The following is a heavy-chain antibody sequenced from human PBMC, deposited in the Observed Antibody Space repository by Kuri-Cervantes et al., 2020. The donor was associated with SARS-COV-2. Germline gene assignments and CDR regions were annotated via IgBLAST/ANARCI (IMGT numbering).Heavy chain of an antibody. CDR1: GYTFTNAD. V-gene: IGHV1-8*02. D-gene: IGHD1-1*01. J-gene: IGHJ6*03. CDR2: MNPNSGNT. CDR3: ARAPSWNGAYYYMDV. Sequence: ASVKVSCKASGYTFTNADINWVRQATGQGLEWMGWMNPNSGNTGYAQKFQGRVTMTKKTSVNTAYMELSSLRSEDTAVYYCARAPSWNGAYYYMDVWGEGTTVTVSS.